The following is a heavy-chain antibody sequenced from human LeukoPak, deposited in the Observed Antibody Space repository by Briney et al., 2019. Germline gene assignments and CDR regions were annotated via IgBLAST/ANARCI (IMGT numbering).Heavy chain of an antibody. CDR2: IKEDGSEE. CDR1: GFTFSTYW. D-gene: IGHD2-21*01. J-gene: IGHJ4*02. CDR3: AGDQSRHSDY. Sequence: SGGSLRLSCAASGFTFSTYWMTWVRQAPGKGLEWVAIIKEDGSEEYYVDSVKGRFTISRDNAKNSLYLQMNSLRVEDTAVYYCAGDQSRHSDYWGQGTLVTVSS. V-gene: IGHV3-7*03.